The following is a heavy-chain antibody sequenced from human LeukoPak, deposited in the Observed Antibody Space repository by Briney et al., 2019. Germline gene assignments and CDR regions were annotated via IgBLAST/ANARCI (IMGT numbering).Heavy chain of an antibody. CDR2: ISSNGGRT. CDR3: ASGTLTELDY. V-gene: IGHV3-64*01. Sequence: GGSLRLSCAASGFTFSSYSMHWVRQAPGKGLEHVSAISSNGGRTYYANSMKGRFTISRDNSKNTLFLQMVSLRAEDMAVYYCASGTLTELDYWGQGTLVTVSS. CDR1: GFTFSSYS. D-gene: IGHD4-11*01. J-gene: IGHJ4*02.